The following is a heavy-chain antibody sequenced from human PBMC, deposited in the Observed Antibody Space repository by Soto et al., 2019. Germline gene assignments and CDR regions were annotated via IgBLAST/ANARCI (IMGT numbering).Heavy chain of an antibody. Sequence: ITLKESGPTLVKPTQSLTLTCTFSGFSLSADGVAVGWIRQPPGKALEWLALIYWDDDTRYRPSLKSRLTIPKDTSKTHVVLTMINLDPVDTATYYCAHAYGGTSWPNDAFDVWGQGTVVTVSS. CDR2: IYWDDDT. D-gene: IGHD2-2*01. J-gene: IGHJ3*01. CDR3: AHAYGGTSWPNDAFDV. V-gene: IGHV2-5*02. CDR1: GFSLSADGVA.